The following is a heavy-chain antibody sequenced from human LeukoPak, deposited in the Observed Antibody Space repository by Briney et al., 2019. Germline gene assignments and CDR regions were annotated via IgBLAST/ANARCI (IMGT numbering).Heavy chain of an antibody. CDR2: IYWDDDK. CDR1: GFSLSTSGVG. CDR3: AHSLRTVDCSGGDCYYIYY. Sequence: ESGPTLVNPTQTLTLTCTFSGFSLSTSGVGVGWIRQPPGKALEWLATIYWDDDKRYSPSLKRRLTITRDTSKNQVVLTMTNMDPVDTATYSCAHSLRTVDCSGGDCYYIYYWGQGTLVTVSS. V-gene: IGHV2-5*02. J-gene: IGHJ4*02. D-gene: IGHD2-21*02.